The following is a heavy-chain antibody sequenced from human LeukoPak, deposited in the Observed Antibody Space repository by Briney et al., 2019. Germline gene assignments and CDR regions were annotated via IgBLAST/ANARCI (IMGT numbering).Heavy chain of an antibody. CDR1: RFTFSSYW. CDR2: IKQDGSEK. CDR3: ARGRPGSGWYFDY. Sequence: PGGSLRLSCAASRFTFSSYWMSWVRQAPGKGLEWVANIKQDGSEKYYVDSVKGRFTISRDNAKNSLYLQMNSLRAEDTAVYYCARGRPGSGWYFDYWGQGTLVTVSS. D-gene: IGHD6-19*01. V-gene: IGHV3-7*03. J-gene: IGHJ4*02.